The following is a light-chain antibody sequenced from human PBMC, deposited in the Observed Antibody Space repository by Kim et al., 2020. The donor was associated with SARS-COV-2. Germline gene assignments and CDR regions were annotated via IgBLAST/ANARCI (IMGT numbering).Light chain of an antibody. J-gene: IGLJ1*01. CDR3: ASYTTSFTYV. Sequence: GQSITISCTGTSSDVGIYPYVSWYQQHPDKAPKVLIYDVDSRPSGVSNRFSGSKSGNTASLTISGLLPDDEAEYHCASYTTSFTYVFGTGTKVTVL. CDR2: DVD. V-gene: IGLV2-14*03. CDR1: SSDVGIYPY.